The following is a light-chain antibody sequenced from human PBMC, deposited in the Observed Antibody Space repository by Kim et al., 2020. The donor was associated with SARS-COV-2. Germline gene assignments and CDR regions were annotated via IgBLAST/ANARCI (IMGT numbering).Light chain of an antibody. CDR2: GAS. J-gene: IGKJ4*01. CDR3: HYYGTSFLT. CDR1: QSIISTY. Sequence: SPGERATLSCRASQSIISTYLAWFQQKPGQAPRLLMYGASYRATDIPDRFSGSASGTVFTLTISRLEPEDSAVYYCHYYGTSFLTFGGGTKVDIK. V-gene: IGKV3-20*01.